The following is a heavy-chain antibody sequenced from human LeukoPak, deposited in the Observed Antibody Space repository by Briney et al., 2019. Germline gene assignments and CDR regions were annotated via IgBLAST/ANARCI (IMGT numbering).Heavy chain of an antibody. D-gene: IGHD4-17*01. J-gene: IGHJ4*02. Sequence: PGGSLRLSCAASGSTFSSYSMQWVRQTPGKGLEWVGIMSNSGENTFYGEAVKGRFTISRDNSQNTLYLQMNSLRPEDTAVYYCAKGGASVTRYVDYWGQGTLVTVSS. CDR3: AKGGASVTRYVDY. V-gene: IGHV3-30*18. CDR1: GSTFSSYS. CDR2: MSNSGENT.